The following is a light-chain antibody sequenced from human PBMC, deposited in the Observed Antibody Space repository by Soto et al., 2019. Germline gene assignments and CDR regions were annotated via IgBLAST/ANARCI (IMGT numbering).Light chain of an antibody. Sequence: QSALTQPASVSGSPGQSITISCTGTSSDVGAYNFVSWYQQHPGKAPKLMIYDVSNRPSGVSNRVSGSKSGNTASLTISGLQAEDEADYYCSSYTRSDTVVFGGGTKLTVL. CDR2: DVS. CDR3: SSYTRSDTVV. J-gene: IGLJ2*01. CDR1: SSDVGAYNF. V-gene: IGLV2-14*01.